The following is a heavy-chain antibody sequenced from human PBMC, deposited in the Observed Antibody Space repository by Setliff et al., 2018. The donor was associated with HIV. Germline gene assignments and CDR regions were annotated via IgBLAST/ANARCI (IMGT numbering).Heavy chain of an antibody. D-gene: IGHD1-26*01. J-gene: IGHJ5*02. CDR3: ARSTVGAGASFP. Sequence: SETLSLTCTVSGGSISSQYWSWIRQPPGKGLEWIGCISHSGNTNFNPSLNSRVTISLDTSKNQFSLRLTSLTAADTAIYYCARSTVGAGASFPWGRGILVTVSS. CDR1: GGSISSQY. CDR2: ISHSGNT. V-gene: IGHV4-59*11.